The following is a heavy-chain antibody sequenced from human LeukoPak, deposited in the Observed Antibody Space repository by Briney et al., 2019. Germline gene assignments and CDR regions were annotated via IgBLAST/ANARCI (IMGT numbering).Heavy chain of an antibody. Sequence: GGSLRLSCAASGFTFSSYGMHWVRQAPGKGPEWVAVISSDGNNKYYVDSVKGRFTISRDNSRNTVYLQMNSMRAEDTAIYYCAKSRLSTCASADHWGRGTLVTVSS. CDR3: AKSRLSTCASADH. D-gene: IGHD2/OR15-2a*01. J-gene: IGHJ4*02. CDR2: ISSDGNNK. CDR1: GFTFSSYG. V-gene: IGHV3-30*18.